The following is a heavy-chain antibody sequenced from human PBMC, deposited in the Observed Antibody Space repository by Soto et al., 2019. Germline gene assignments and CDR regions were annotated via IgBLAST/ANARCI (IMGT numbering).Heavy chain of an antibody. D-gene: IGHD1-26*01. CDR2: INHSGST. CDR1: GGSFSGYY. V-gene: IGHV4-34*01. Sequence: ASETLSLTCAVYGGSFSGYYWSWIRQPPGKGLEWIGEINHSGSTNYNPSLKSRVTISVDTSKNQFSLKLSSVTAADTAVYYCARDYSGSYPYYYYYGMDVWGQGTTVTVS. J-gene: IGHJ6*02. CDR3: ARDYSGSYPYYYYYGMDV.